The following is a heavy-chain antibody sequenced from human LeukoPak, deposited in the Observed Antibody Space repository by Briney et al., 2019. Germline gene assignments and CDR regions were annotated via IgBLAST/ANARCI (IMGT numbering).Heavy chain of an antibody. J-gene: IGHJ5*02. CDR3: ARGLRITMIVVVTHNWFDP. CDR1: GYTFTSYD. D-gene: IGHD3-22*01. V-gene: IGHV1-8*01. Sequence: ASVTVSCKASGYTFTSYDINWVRQATGQGLEWMGWMNPNSGNTGYAQKFQGRVTMTRNTSISTAYMELSSLRSEDTAVYYCARGLRITMIVVVTHNWFDPWGQGTLVTVSS. CDR2: MNPNSGNT.